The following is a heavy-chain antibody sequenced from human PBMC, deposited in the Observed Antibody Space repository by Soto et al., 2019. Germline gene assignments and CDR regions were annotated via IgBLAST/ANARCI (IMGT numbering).Heavy chain of an antibody. V-gene: IGHV4-59*02. J-gene: IGHJ2*01. Sequence: SGTTYLNSTVSGDTVNSYLGGWIRQPPGKGLEWIGYIYYTGSTNYNPSLKSRVTISVDTSKNQFSLQLSSVTAADTAVYYCANFNWYFDLWGRGTLVTVSP. CDR2: IYYTGST. CDR1: GDTVNSYL. CDR3: ANFNWYFDL.